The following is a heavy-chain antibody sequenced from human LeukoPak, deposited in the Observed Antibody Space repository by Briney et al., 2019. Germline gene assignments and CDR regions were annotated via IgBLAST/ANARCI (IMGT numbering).Heavy chain of an antibody. V-gene: IGHV4-4*07. CDR1: GGSISSYY. Sequence: SETLSLTCTVSGGSISSYYWSWIRQPAGKGLEWIGRIYTSGSTNYNPSLKSRVTMPVDTSKNQFSLKLSSVTAADTAVYYCAHEKINYGSGSYPIWGQGTLVTVSS. CDR3: AHEKINYGSGSYPI. J-gene: IGHJ4*02. D-gene: IGHD3-10*01. CDR2: IYTSGST.